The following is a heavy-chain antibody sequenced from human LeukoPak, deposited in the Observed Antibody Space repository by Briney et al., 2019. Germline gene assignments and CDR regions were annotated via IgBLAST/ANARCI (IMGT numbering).Heavy chain of an antibody. Sequence: GRSLRLACAASGFSFSSYAMFWVRQAPGKGLEWVTIISRDGSDTFYADSVRGRFTISRDDSKSTLYLQMDSLRVDDTAVYFCARDSVGIPTDFDFWGQGTLVTVSS. CDR3: ARDSVGIPTDFDF. V-gene: IGHV3-30-3*01. CDR2: ISRDGSDT. CDR1: GFSFSSYA. D-gene: IGHD1-26*01. J-gene: IGHJ4*02.